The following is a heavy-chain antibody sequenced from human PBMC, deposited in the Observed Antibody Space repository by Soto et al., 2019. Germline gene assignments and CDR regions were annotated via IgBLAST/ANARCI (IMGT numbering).Heavy chain of an antibody. CDR1: GFTFSSYG. D-gene: IGHD2-21*02. CDR2: ISYDGSNK. Sequence: GGSLRLSCAASGFTFSSYGMHWVRQAPGKGLEWVAVISYDGSNKYYADSVKGRFTISRDNSKNTLYLQMNSLRAEDTAVYYCAKYCGGDCYHPYYFDYWGQGT. V-gene: IGHV3-30*18. J-gene: IGHJ4*02. CDR3: AKYCGGDCYHPYYFDY.